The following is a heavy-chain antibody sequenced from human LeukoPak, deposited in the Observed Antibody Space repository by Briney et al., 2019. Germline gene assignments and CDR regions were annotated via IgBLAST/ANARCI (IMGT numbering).Heavy chain of an antibody. V-gene: IGHV3-43*01. CDR1: GFTFDDYS. Sequence: GGSLRLSCTASGFTFDDYSMHWVRQTPGKGLEWVSLISWDGGSTSYADSVKGRFTISRDSSKTSLYLQMNSLGTEDTALYYCAKAHVVYYYMEVWGKGTTVTVSS. D-gene: IGHD2-15*01. CDR3: AKAHVVYYYMEV. J-gene: IGHJ6*03. CDR2: ISWDGGST.